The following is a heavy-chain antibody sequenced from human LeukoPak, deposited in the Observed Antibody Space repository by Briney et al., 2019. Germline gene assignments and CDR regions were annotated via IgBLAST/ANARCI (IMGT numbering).Heavy chain of an antibody. CDR2: IYYSGST. CDR1: GGSISSYY. J-gene: IGHJ4*02. V-gene: IGHV4-59*08. D-gene: IGHD6-13*01. Sequence: SETLSLTCTVSGGSISSYYWSWIRQPPGKGLEWIGYIYYSGSTNYNPSLKSRVTISVDTSKNQFSLKLSSVTAADTAMYYCARWGIAAAGPSFGYWGQGTLVTVSS. CDR3: ARWGIAAAGPSFGY.